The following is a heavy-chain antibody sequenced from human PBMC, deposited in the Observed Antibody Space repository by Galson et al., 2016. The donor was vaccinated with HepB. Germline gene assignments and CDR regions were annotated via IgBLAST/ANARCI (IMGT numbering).Heavy chain of an antibody. CDR2: ITGSSSHS. CDR1: GFAFEADS. J-gene: IGHJ1*01. Sequence: SLRLSCAASGFAFEADSMNWVRQAPGKGLEWISSITGSSSHSYFADSVKGRFAISRDNGEKSLFLQMNGLRPEDTAVYYCARGVGVEVAVTEDEYFPHWGQGILVIVSS. D-gene: IGHD2-15*01. V-gene: IGHV3-21*01. CDR3: ARGVGVEVAVTEDEYFPH.